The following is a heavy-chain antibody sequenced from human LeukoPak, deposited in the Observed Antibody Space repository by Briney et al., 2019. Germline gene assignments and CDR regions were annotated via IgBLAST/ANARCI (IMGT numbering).Heavy chain of an antibody. Sequence: GEPLKISCKGSGYSFTSYWIGWVRQMPGKGLEWMGVIYPGDSDTRYSPSFQGQVTISADKSISTAYPQWSSLKASDTAMYYCARLSRDGYNYFDYWGQGTLVTVSS. J-gene: IGHJ4*02. CDR3: ARLSRDGYNYFDY. D-gene: IGHD5-24*01. CDR2: IYPGDSDT. CDR1: GYSFTSYW. V-gene: IGHV5-51*01.